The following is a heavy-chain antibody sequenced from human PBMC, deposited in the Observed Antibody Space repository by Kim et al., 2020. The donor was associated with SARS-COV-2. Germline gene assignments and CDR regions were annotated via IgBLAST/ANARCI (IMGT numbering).Heavy chain of an antibody. Sequence: GGSLRLSCAASGFTFSSYTMSWVRQAPGKGLEWVSSISGSGGNTYYADSVKGRFTISRDKSKNTLYLQMDSLRAEDTAVYYCAKREQPQYYFDYWGQGTL. CDR1: GFTFSSYT. CDR2: ISGSGGNT. J-gene: IGHJ4*02. D-gene: IGHD1-1*01. CDR3: AKREQPQYYFDY. V-gene: IGHV3-23*01.